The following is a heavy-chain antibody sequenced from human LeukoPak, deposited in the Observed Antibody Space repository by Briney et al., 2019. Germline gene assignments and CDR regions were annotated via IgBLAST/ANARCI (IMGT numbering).Heavy chain of an antibody. CDR2: INPSGGST. CDR3: ARDTDYDFWSGYYTGGAFDI. D-gene: IGHD3-3*01. Sequence: ASVKVSCKASGYTFTSYYMHWVRQAPGQGLEWMGIINPSGGSTSYAQKFQGRVTMTRDMSTSTVYMELSSLRSEDTAVYYCARDTDYDFWSGYYTGGAFDIWGPGTMVTVSS. J-gene: IGHJ3*02. CDR1: GYTFTSYY. V-gene: IGHV1-46*01.